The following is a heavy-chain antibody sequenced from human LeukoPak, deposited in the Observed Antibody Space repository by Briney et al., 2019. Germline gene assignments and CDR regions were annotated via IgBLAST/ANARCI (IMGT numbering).Heavy chain of an antibody. CDR1: GLTFNAYS. CDR3: ARDYKYAFDN. J-gene: IGHJ4*02. CDR2: IGISSGNT. D-gene: IGHD5-24*01. V-gene: IGHV3-48*01. Sequence: GGSLRLSCAASGLTFNAYSMNWVRQAPGKGLEWISYIGISSGNTKYADSVKGRFTISGDKAKNSLYLQMNSLRVEDTAVYYCARDYKYAFDNWGQGTLVTVSS.